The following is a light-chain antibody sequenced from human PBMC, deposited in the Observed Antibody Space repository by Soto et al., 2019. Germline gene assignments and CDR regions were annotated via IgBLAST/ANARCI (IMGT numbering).Light chain of an antibody. V-gene: IGKV1-9*01. CDR1: QGISSY. J-gene: IGKJ5*01. Sequence: DIQLTQSPSFLSASVGDRVTITCRVSQGISSYLAWYQQKPGKAPKLLIFAASTLQSGVPSRFSGSGSGTEFTLTISSLQPADFAIYYCQHLNSYQSTFGQGTRLEIK. CDR2: AAS. CDR3: QHLNSYQST.